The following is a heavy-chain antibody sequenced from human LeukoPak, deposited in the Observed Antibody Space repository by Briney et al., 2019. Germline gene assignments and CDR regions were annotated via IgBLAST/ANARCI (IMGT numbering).Heavy chain of an antibody. Sequence: GGSLRLSCAASGFTFSSYSMNWVRQAPGKGLEWVANIKQDGSEKYYVDSVKGRFTISRDNAKNSLYLQMNSLRAEDTAVYYCARDPHGDSWFDYWGQGTLVTVSS. V-gene: IGHV3-7*01. CDR2: IKQDGSEK. CDR1: GFTFSSYS. D-gene: IGHD3-22*01. CDR3: ARDPHGDSWFDY. J-gene: IGHJ4*02.